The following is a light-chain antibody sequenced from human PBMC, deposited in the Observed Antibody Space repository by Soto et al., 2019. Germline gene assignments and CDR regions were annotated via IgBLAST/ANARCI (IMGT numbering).Light chain of an antibody. Sequence: DIVLTQSPATLSLSPGERATLSCRASQSVSTYLAWYQQKPGQAPRPLIYDASNRATGSPARFSGSGSGTDFTLTISSLEPEDFAGYHCQQRSSWPSFGQGTRLEIK. J-gene: IGKJ5*01. CDR1: QSVSTY. V-gene: IGKV3-11*01. CDR2: DAS. CDR3: QQRSSWPS.